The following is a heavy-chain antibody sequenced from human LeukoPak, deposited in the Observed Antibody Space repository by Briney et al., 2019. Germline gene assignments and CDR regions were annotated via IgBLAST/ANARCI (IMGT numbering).Heavy chain of an antibody. D-gene: IGHD3-16*01. CDR1: GFDFSNYW. J-gene: IGHJ4*02. CDR3: AKDRANWAIDD. Sequence: GGSLRLSCAASGFDFSNYWMYWVRQAPGKGLEWVANIKQDGSEKYYVDSVRGRFTISRDNAKNSLSLQMNSLRVEDTAVYYCAKDRANWAIDDWGQGTQVTVSS. CDR2: IKQDGSEK. V-gene: IGHV3-7*01.